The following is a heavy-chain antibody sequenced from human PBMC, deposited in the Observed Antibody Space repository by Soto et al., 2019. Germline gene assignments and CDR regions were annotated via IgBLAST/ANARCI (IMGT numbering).Heavy chain of an antibody. Sequence: ASVKVSCKASGYSFTSYEINWVRQANGQGPEWMGWMNPNSGDTGYSQKFQGRVTMTRNTSISTAYMQLSSLRSDDTAVYYCATLLGEAFDIWGQGTMVTVSS. V-gene: IGHV1-8*01. J-gene: IGHJ3*02. CDR1: GYSFTSYE. D-gene: IGHD2-21*01. CDR3: ATLLGEAFDI. CDR2: MNPNSGDT.